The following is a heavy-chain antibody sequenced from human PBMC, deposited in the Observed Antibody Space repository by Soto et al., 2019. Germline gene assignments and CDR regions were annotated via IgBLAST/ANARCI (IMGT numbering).Heavy chain of an antibody. D-gene: IGHD2-15*01. CDR2: ISSSSSYI. V-gene: IGHV3-21*01. CDR1: GFTFSSYS. CDR3: ARDEGYCSGGSCSYWDYYGMDV. J-gene: IGHJ6*02. Sequence: PGGSLRLSCAASGFTFSSYSMNWVRQAPGKGLEWVSSISSSSSYIYYADSVKGRFTISRDNAKNSLYLQINSLTAEDTAVYYCARDEGYCSGGSCSYWDYYGMDVWGQGTTVTVSS.